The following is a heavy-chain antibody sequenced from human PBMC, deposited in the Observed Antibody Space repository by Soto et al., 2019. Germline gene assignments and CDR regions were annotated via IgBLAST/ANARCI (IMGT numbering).Heavy chain of an antibody. CDR1: GGSISSYY. CDR3: ARFNWYFDL. Sequence: QVQLQESGPGLVKPSETLSLTCTVSGGSISSYYWSWIRQPPGKGLEWIGYIYYSGSTNYNPSLKXRXTXXVDTSKNQFSLKLISVTAADTAVYYCARFNWYFDLWGRGTLVTVSS. J-gene: IGHJ2*01. V-gene: IGHV4-59*08. CDR2: IYYSGST.